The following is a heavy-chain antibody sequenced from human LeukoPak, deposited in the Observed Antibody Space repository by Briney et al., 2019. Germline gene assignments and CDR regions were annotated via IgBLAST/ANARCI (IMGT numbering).Heavy chain of an antibody. CDR1: GGSISSSSFY. J-gene: IGHJ5*02. CDR2: IYYSRST. V-gene: IGHV4-39*01. D-gene: IGHD6-19*01. CDR3: ARHVSTSGPWFDP. Sequence: PSETLSLTCTVSGGSISSSSFYWGWIRQPPGKGLEWIGNIYYSRSTYYDPSLESRVTISVDTSKNEFSLKLRSVTAADTAVYYCARHVSTSGPWFDPWGQGTLVTVSS.